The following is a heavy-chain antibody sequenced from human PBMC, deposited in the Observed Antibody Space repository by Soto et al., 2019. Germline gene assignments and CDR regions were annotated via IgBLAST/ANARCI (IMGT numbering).Heavy chain of an antibody. J-gene: IGHJ4*02. Sequence: GGSLRLSCAASGFTFSSCAMHWVRQAPGKGLEWVALISYDGSNKYYADSVKGRFTISRDTSKNTLFLQMNSLRAEDTAVYYCAKDRYGDYGGIDYWGQGTMVTVSS. V-gene: IGHV3-30-3*01. CDR3: AKDRYGDYGGIDY. CDR1: GFTFSSCA. CDR2: ISYDGSNK. D-gene: IGHD4-17*01.